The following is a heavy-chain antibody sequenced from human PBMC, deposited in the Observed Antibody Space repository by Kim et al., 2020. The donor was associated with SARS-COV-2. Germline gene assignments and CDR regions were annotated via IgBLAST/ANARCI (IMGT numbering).Heavy chain of an antibody. CDR1: GYTFTNVD. CDR2: MNPDSGDS. CDR3: TKGSESGSHRTH. D-gene: IGHD3-10*01. V-gene: IGHV1-8*01. J-gene: IGHJ4*02. Sequence: ASVKVSCKAFGYTFTNVDINWVRQAPGQGLEWMGWMNPDSGDSGLAQKFQGRLTLTRDTSRSTAYMELTSLTSDDTANYYCTKGSESGSHRTHWGQGTVVTVS.